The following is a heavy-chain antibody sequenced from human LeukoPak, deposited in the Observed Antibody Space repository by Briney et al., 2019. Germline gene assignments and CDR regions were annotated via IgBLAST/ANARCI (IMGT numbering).Heavy chain of an antibody. CDR1: GFTFSSYS. V-gene: IGHV3-21*01. CDR2: ISSSSSYI. Sequence: GGSLRLSCAASGFTFSSYSMNWVRQAPGKGLEWVSSISSSSSYIYYADSVKGRFTISRDKAKNSLYLQMNSLRAEDTAVYYCTTRGGSFSIFDYWGQGTLVTVSS. CDR3: TTRGGSFSIFDY. J-gene: IGHJ4*02. D-gene: IGHD1-26*01.